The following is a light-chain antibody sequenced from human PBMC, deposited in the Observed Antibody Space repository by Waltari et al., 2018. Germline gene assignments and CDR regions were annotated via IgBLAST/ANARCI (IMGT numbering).Light chain of an antibody. Sequence: QXXLTQPPSXSXTXGQRVTIXCXGXSSXXXXXYVXWYQQLPGTAPQLLIYRNXRRPSGVPDRFSGSKSGXSXSLAIXGLRSXXXADYYCAAXDDSLXXXVFXGGTKLTVL. CDR2: RNX. J-gene: IGLJ3*02. CDR1: SSXXXXXY. CDR3: AAXDDSLXXXV. V-gene: IGLV1-47*01.